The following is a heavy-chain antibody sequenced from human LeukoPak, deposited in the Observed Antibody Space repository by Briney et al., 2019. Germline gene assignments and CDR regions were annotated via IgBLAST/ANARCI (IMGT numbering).Heavy chain of an antibody. J-gene: IGHJ4*02. CDR3: ARQDPVDTAMDSFDY. V-gene: IGHV4-39*01. CDR2: IYYSGST. D-gene: IGHD5-18*01. CDR1: GGSISSSSYH. Sequence: SETLSLTCTVSGGSISSSSYHWGWIRQPPGKGLEWIGNIYYSGSTNYNPSLRSRVTISVDTSKNQFSLRLSSVTAADTAVYYCARQDPVDTAMDSFDYWGQGTLVTVSS.